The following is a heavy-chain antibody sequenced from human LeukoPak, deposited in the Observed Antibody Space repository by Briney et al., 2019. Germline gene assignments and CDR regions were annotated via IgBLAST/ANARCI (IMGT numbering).Heavy chain of an antibody. CDR1: GGSISSGGYY. CDR3: ARAHYDFWSGYYGPLHFDY. Sequence: SETLSLTCTVSGGSISSGGYYWSWIRQHPGKGLEWIRYIYYSGSTYYNPSLKSRVTISVDTSKNQFSLKLSSVTAADTAVYYCARAHYDFWSGYYGPLHFDYWGQGTLVTVSS. D-gene: IGHD3-3*01. J-gene: IGHJ4*02. V-gene: IGHV4-31*03. CDR2: IYYSGST.